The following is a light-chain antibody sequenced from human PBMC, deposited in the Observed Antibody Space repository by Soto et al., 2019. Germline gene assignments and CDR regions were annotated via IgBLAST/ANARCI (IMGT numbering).Light chain of an antibody. CDR3: AAGDDSLNGFFL. J-gene: IGLJ1*01. CDR1: SSNIGTNT. V-gene: IGLV1-44*01. CDR2: NNN. Sequence: QSVLNQPPSASGTPGQRVTISFFGSSSNIGTNTVNWYLQLPGTAPKLPIYNNNQRPSGGPERFSGSKSGPSAPLAIRGLQSEDEANYYCAAGDDSLNGFFLFGSGTKVTVL.